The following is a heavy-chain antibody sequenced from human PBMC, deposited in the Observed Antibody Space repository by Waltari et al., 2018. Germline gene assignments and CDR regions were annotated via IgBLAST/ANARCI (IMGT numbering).Heavy chain of an antibody. J-gene: IGHJ4*02. D-gene: IGHD2-21*02. CDR3: ARGAYCNDNCFYQFDF. CDR2: IHYTGNT. CDR1: GDSIGTYY. V-gene: IGHV4-59*01. Sequence: QVQLQESGPGLVKPSDTLSLTCTVSGDSIGTYYWSWIRQPPGKGLEWIGYIHYTGNTDYNPALKSRVTMSVDASKNQFSLRLTSVAAADTAVYYCARGAYCNDNCFYQFDFWGQGTLLTVSS.